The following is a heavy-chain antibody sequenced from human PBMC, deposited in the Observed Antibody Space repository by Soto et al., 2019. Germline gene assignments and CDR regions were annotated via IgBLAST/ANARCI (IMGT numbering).Heavy chain of an antibody. V-gene: IGHV1-18*01. CDR2: ISAYNGNT. J-gene: IGHJ6*02. CDR3: ARGSDCGGDCYYFHVHYGMDV. CDR1: GYTFTSYG. D-gene: IGHD2-21*02. Sequence: QVQLVQSGAEEKKPGASVKVSCKASGYTFTSYGISWVRQAPGQGLEWMGWISAYNGNTNYAQKLQGRVTMTTDTSTSTAYMELRCLRSDDTAVYYCARGSDCGGDCYYFHVHYGMDVWGQGTTVTVSS.